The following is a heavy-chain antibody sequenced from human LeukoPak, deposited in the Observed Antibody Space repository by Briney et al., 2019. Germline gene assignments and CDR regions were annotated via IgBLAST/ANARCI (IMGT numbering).Heavy chain of an antibody. CDR3: ARHHGDRHGYNSVVF. V-gene: IGHV4-59*08. J-gene: IGHJ4*02. D-gene: IGHD5-24*01. Sequence: SETLSLTCTVSGGSISSYYWSWIRQPPGKGLEWIGYIYYSGSTNYNPSLKSRVTISVDTSKNQFSLKLSSVTAADTAVYYCARHHGDRHGYNSVVFGGQGTLVTVSS. CDR2: IYYSGST. CDR1: GGSISSYY.